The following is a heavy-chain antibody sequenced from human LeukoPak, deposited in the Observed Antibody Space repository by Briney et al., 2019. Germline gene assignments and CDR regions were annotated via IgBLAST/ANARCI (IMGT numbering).Heavy chain of an antibody. D-gene: IGHD3-22*01. CDR3: ARDADDSSGYSHFDY. Sequence: ASVKVSCKASGYTFTNYYMHWVRQAPGQGLEWMGIINPSGDSTNYAQKFQGRVTMTRDTSTSTVYMELSSLRSEDTAVYYCARDADDSSGYSHFDYWGQGTLVTVSS. V-gene: IGHV1-46*01. CDR1: GYTFTNYY. J-gene: IGHJ4*02. CDR2: INPSGDST.